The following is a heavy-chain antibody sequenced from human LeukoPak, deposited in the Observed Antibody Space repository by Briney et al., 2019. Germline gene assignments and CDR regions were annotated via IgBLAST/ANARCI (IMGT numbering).Heavy chain of an antibody. Sequence: GGSLRLSCAASGFTVSSNYMSWVRQAPGKGLEWDSVIYSGGSTYYADSVKGGFTISRDNSKNTLYLQMNSLRAEDTAVYYCARVGWLYGSSGYYFDYWGQGTLVTVSS. V-gene: IGHV3-66*01. J-gene: IGHJ4*02. CDR3: ARVGWLYGSSGYYFDY. CDR2: IYSGGST. CDR1: GFTVSSNY. D-gene: IGHD3-22*01.